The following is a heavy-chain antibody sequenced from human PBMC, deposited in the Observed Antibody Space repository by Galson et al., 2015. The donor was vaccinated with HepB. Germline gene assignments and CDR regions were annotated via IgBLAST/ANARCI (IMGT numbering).Heavy chain of an antibody. CDR1: GGSISSSSYY. CDR2: IYYSGST. V-gene: IGHV4-39*01. Sequence: ETLSLTCTVSGGSISSSSYYWGWIRQPPGKGLEWIGSIYYSGSTYYNPSLKSRVTISVDTSKNQFSLKLSSVTAADTAVYYCARQTATGARSGSYDYWGQGTLVTVSS. CDR3: ARQTATGARSGSYDY. D-gene: IGHD1-26*01. J-gene: IGHJ4*02.